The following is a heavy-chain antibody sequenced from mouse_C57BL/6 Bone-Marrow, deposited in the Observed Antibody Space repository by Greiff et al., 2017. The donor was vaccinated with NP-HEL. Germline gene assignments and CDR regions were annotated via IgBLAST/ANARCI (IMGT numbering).Heavy chain of an antibody. D-gene: IGHD1-1*01. Sequence: EVQLQESGPGLVKPSQSLSLTCSVTGYSITSGYYWNWIRQFPGNKLEWMGYISYDGSNNYNPSLKNRISITRDTSKNQFFLKLNSVTTEDTATYYCARTHHYYGSSLYWYFDVWGTGTTVTVSS. CDR2: ISYDGSN. CDR1: GYSITSGYY. J-gene: IGHJ1*03. V-gene: IGHV3-6*01. CDR3: ARTHHYYGSSLYWYFDV.